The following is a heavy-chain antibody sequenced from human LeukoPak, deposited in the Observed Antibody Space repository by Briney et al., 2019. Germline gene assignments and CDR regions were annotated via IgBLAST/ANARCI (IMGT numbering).Heavy chain of an antibody. V-gene: IGHV1-18*01. CDR2: ISAYNGNT. Sequence: VASVKVSCKASGYTFTSYGISWVRQAPGQGLEWMGWISAYNGNTNYAQKLQGRVTMTTDTSTSTAYMELRSLRSDDTAVYYCARLNLYCGGDCYSDLDVWGQGTTVTVSS. D-gene: IGHD2-21*02. CDR3: ARLNLYCGGDCYSDLDV. CDR1: GYTFTSYG. J-gene: IGHJ6*02.